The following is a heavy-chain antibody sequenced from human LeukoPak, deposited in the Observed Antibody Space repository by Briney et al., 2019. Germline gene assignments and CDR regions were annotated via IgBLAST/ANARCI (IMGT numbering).Heavy chain of an antibody. CDR1: GSTFSSYA. CDR2: IIPIFGTA. D-gene: IGHD2-2*01. CDR3: ARDLLPAALYFDY. J-gene: IGHJ4*02. Sequence: ASVKVSCKASGSTFSSYAISWVRQAPGQGLEWMGGIIPIFGTANYAQKFQGRVTITADESTSTAYMELSSLRSEDTAVYYCARDLLPAALYFDYWGQGTLVTVSS. V-gene: IGHV1-69*13.